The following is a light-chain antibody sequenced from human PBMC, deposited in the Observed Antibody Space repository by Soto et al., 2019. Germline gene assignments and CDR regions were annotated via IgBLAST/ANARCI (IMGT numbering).Light chain of an antibody. CDR1: QDITNS. CDR3: QKYNSATIT. V-gene: IGKV1-27*01. CDR2: AAS. Sequence: DIQMTQSPSSLSASVGDRVTITCRANQDITNSLAWYQQKPGKVPKVLIYAASTLQSGVPSRFSGSGSGTDFTLTISSLQPEDIATYYCQKYNSATITFGQGTRLEIK. J-gene: IGKJ5*01.